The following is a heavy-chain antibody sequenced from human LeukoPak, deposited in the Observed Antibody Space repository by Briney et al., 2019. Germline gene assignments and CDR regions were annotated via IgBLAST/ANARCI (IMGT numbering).Heavy chain of an antibody. CDR1: GVTFSNYW. V-gene: IGHV3-74*01. Sequence: GGSLRLSCVASGVTFSNYWMHWVRQPPGKGLVWVSRIYVDGRTTNYADSVKGRFTISRDNAKNTVYLEMNSLSVEDTATYYCTRDFRSADLWGQGTPVTVSS. CDR2: IYVDGRTT. J-gene: IGHJ5*02. CDR3: TRDFRSADL.